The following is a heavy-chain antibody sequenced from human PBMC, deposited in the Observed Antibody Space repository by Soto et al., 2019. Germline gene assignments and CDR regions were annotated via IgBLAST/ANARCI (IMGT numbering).Heavy chain of an antibody. J-gene: IGHJ6*02. Sequence: QVQLVESGGGVVQPWRSLRLSCAASGFTFSSYGMHWVRQAPGKGLEWVAVIWYDGSNKYYADSVKGRFTISRDNYKNTLELQMNGLRAEDTAVYYCARDLLWFWELFSIGHYFYGMDVWGQGTTGTVSS. CDR3: ARDLLWFWELFSIGHYFYGMDV. CDR2: IWYDGSNK. D-gene: IGHD3-10*01. CDR1: GFTFSSYG. V-gene: IGHV3-33*01.